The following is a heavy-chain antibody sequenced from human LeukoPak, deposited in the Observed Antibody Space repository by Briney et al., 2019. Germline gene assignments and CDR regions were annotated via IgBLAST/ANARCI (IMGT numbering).Heavy chain of an antibody. D-gene: IGHD4-17*01. Sequence: GRSLRLSCAASCFTFSSYAMHWVRQAPGKGLEWVAVISYDGSNKYYADSVKGRFTISRDNSKNTLYLQMNSLRAEDTAVYYCARDFNDYGDYSLPGVDYWGQGTLVTVSS. CDR1: CFTFSSYA. CDR3: ARDFNDYGDYSLPGVDY. V-gene: IGHV3-30-3*01. CDR2: ISYDGSNK. J-gene: IGHJ4*02.